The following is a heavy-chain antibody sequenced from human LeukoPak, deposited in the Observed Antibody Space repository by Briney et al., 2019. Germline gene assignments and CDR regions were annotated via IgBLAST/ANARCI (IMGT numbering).Heavy chain of an antibody. Sequence: GGSLRLSCAASGFTFSSYAMSWVRQAPGKGLEWVSAISGSGARTYYADSVKGRFTISRDNSKNTVYLQMNSLRADDTAVYYCAKAPGGIVGYWGQGTLVTVSS. CDR1: GFTFSSYA. J-gene: IGHJ4*02. CDR3: AKAPGGIVGY. D-gene: IGHD3-16*01. V-gene: IGHV3-23*01. CDR2: ISGSGART.